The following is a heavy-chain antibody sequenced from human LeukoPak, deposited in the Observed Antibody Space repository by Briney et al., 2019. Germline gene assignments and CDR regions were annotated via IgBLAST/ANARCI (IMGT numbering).Heavy chain of an antibody. CDR1: GFTFSSYA. CDR2: ISGSGGST. V-gene: IGHV3-23*01. Sequence: GGSLRLSCAASGFTFSSYAMSWVRQAPGKGLEWVSAISGSGGSTYYADSVKGRFTISRDNAKNSLYLQMNSLRAGDTAVYYCARVMTSDILAGYYTGDAFDIWGQGTMVTVSS. CDR3: ARVMTSDILAGYYTGDAFDI. J-gene: IGHJ3*02. D-gene: IGHD3-9*01.